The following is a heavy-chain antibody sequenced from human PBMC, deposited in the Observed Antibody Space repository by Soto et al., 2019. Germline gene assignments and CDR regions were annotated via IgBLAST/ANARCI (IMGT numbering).Heavy chain of an antibody. Sequence: PGGSLSLSCAASGFTVSSNYMTWVRQAPGKGLEWVSVIYSGDSTYYADSVKGLFTISRDNSKNRLYLQMNSLRVEDTAVYYCAGGLTRIYIDHWGQGTLVTVSS. CDR2: IYSGDST. D-gene: IGHD2-15*01. CDR3: AGGLTRIYIDH. CDR1: GFTVSSNY. J-gene: IGHJ4*02. V-gene: IGHV3-53*01.